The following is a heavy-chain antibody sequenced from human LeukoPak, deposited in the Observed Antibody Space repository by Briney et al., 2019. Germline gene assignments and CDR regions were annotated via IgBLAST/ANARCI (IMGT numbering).Heavy chain of an antibody. CDR1: GFTFSNNA. CDR3: AKKGYYDGSGYYMYYFDH. Sequence: GGSLRLSCAASGFTFSNNAMNWDRQAPGKGLEWISTINGSGGTTYYADCVKGRFTISRDNSKNTVYLQMNSLRAEDTAVYYCAKKGYYDGSGYYMYYFDHWGQGTLVTLSS. J-gene: IGHJ4*02. CDR2: INGSGGTT. V-gene: IGHV3-23*01. D-gene: IGHD3-22*01.